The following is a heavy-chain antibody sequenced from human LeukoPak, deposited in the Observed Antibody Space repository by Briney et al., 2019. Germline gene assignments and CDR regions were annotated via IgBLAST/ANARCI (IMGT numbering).Heavy chain of an antibody. CDR3: AKRGIMISFGGVYYFDY. D-gene: IGHD3-16*01. CDR2: ISANSDST. J-gene: IGHJ4*02. V-gene: IGHV3-23*01. CDR1: GYTFSSYA. Sequence: GGSLRLSCAVSGYTFSSYAMSWVRQPPGKGREWVSAISANSDSTYFADSVEGRFTMSRDNSKNTLYLQMNSLRAEDTAVYYCAKRGIMISFGGVYYFDYWGQGTLVTVSS.